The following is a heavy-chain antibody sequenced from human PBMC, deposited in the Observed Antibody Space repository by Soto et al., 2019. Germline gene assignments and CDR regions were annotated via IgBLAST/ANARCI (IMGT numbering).Heavy chain of an antibody. J-gene: IGHJ4*02. CDR3: AKATVVIQWFDY. CDR1: GFTFSSYG. V-gene: IGHV3-30*18. CDR2: ISYDGSNK. Sequence: QVQLVESGGGVVQPGRSLRLSCAASGFTFSSYGMHWVRQAPGKGLEWVAVISYDGSNKYYADSVKGRFTISRDNSKNTLYLQMNSLRAEDTAVYYCAKATVVIQWFDYWGQGTLVTVSS. D-gene: IGHD4-17*01.